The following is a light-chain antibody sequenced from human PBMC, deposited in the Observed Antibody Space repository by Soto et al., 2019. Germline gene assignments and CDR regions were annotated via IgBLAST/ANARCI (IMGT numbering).Light chain of an antibody. J-gene: IGKJ1*01. CDR3: QQYNNWPQT. Sequence: EFVLTQSPGTLSLSPGERATLSCRASQSVYSSLAWYQQKHGQAPRLLIYGASTRATGIPARFSGSGSGTEFTLTISSLQSEDFAVYYCQQYNNWPQTFGQGTKVDIK. CDR1: QSVYSS. V-gene: IGKV3-15*01. CDR2: GAS.